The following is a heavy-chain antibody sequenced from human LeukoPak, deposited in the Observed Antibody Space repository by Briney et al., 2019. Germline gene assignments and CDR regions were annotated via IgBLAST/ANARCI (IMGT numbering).Heavy chain of an antibody. CDR3: ARDYFPIEMATIYLDY. J-gene: IGHJ4*02. CDR2: IYHSGST. D-gene: IGHD5-24*01. CDR1: GGSISSGGYS. V-gene: IGHV4-30-2*01. Sequence: SETLSLTCNVSGGSISSGGYSWNWIRQPPGKGLEWTGYIYHSGSTYYNPSLKSRVTISVDRSKNQFSLKLSSVSAADTAVYYCARDYFPIEMATIYLDYWGQGTLVTVSS.